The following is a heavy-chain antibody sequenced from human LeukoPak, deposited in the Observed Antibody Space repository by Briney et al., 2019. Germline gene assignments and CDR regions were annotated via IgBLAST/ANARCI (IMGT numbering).Heavy chain of an antibody. D-gene: IGHD2-15*01. J-gene: IGHJ3*02. Sequence: SETLSLTCTVSGVYIYSSTYYWAWIRQPPGKGLEFIGSIYYNENTYSNPSLGSRLTISVDTSTNQFSLRLNSVTAADTAVYYCARQLAAGNDAFDIWGQGTMVTVSS. CDR2: IYYNENT. CDR1: GVYIYSSTYY. CDR3: ARQLAAGNDAFDI. V-gene: IGHV4-39*01.